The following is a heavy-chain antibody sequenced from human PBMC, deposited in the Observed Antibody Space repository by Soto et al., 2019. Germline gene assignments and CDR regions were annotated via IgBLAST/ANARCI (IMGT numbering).Heavy chain of an antibody. D-gene: IGHD6-19*01. V-gene: IGHV4-59*12. J-gene: IGHJ4*02. CDR2: IYYSGST. CDR3: ASLIAVANY. CDR1: GGSISSYY. Sequence: PSETLSLTCTVSGGSISSYYWSWIRQPPGKGLEWIGDIYYSGSTNYNPSLKSRVTISVDTSKNQFSLKLSSVTAADTAVYYCASLIAVANYWGQGTLVTVSS.